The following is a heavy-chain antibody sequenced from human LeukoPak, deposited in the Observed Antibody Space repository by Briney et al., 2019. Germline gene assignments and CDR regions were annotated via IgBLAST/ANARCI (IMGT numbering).Heavy chain of an antibody. J-gene: IGHJ4*02. Sequence: AGGSLRLSCAASGFTFSSYAMSWVRQAPGKGLEWVSVISGSGDSTYYADSVKGPITISRDNSKNTLYLQMNSLRAEDTAVFYCATHRGFGELLSSLDYWGQGALVIVSS. CDR1: GFTFSSYA. CDR3: ATHRGFGELLSSLDY. V-gene: IGHV3-23*01. CDR2: ISGSGDST. D-gene: IGHD3-10*01.